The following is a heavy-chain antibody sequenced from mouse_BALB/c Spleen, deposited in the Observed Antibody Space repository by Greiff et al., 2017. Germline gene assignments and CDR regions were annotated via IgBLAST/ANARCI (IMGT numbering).Heavy chain of an antibody. V-gene: IGHV2-9*02. CDR1: GFSLTSYG. D-gene: IGHD3-3*01. Sequence: VKLQESGPGLVAPSQSLSITCTVSGFSLTSYGVHWVRQPPGKGLEWLGVIWAGGSTNYNSALMSRMSISKDNSKSQVFLKMNSLQTVDTAMYYCDPGGTGAMDYWGQGTSVTVSS. CDR2: IWAGGST. J-gene: IGHJ4*01. CDR3: DPGGTGAMDY.